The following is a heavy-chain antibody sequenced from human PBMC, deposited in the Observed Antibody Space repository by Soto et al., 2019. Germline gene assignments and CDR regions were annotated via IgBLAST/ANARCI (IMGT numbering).Heavy chain of an antibody. CDR2: ISSGGQTI. CDR3: ARDPQRGYSGMDV. J-gene: IGHJ6*02. D-gene: IGHD2-2*01. Sequence: PGGSLRLSCAASGFSFSTYDMNWVRQAPGKGLEWVSYISSGGQTIKSTDSVKGRFTISRDNAKNSLYLQMSGLRGEDTGVYYCARDPQRGYSGMDVWGQGTTVTVSS. V-gene: IGHV3-48*01. CDR1: GFSFSTYD.